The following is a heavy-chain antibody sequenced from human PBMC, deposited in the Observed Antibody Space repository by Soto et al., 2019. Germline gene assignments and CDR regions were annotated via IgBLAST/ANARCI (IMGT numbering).Heavy chain of an antibody. V-gene: IGHV1-69*02. CDR1: GGTFSSYT. CDR2: IIPILGIA. CDR3: ARGDYGDYKLDY. J-gene: IGHJ4*02. D-gene: IGHD4-17*01. Sequence: QVQLVQSGAEVKKPGSSVKVSCKASGGTFSSYTISWVRQAPGQGLEWMGRIIPILGIANYAQKFQGRVTITAEKSTSTAYMELSSLRSEDTAVYYCARGDYGDYKLDYWGQGTLVTVSS.